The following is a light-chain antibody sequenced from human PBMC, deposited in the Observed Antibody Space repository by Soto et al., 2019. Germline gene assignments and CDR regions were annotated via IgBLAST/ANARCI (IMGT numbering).Light chain of an antibody. CDR1: SSDVGGYNY. CDR3: WSYAGSDTVGL. V-gene: IGLV2-11*01. J-gene: IGLJ2*01. CDR2: DVI. Sequence: QSALTQPRSVSGSPGQSVTISCTGTSSDVGGYNYVSWYQHHPGKAPKLMIYDVIKRPSGVPDRFSGSKSGNTASLTIAGLQAEDEADYYCWSYAGSDTVGLFGGGTKVTVL.